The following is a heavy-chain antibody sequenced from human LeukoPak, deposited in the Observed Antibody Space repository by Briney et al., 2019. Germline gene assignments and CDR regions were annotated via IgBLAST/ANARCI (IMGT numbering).Heavy chain of an antibody. CDR1: GFTFSSYS. CDR2: ISSSSYI. D-gene: IGHD4-17*01. Sequence: GGSLRLSCAASGFTFSSYSMNWVRQAPGKGLEWVSSISSSSYIYYADSVKGRFTISRDNAKNSLYLQMNSLRAEDAAVYYCARGYGGAFDIWGQGTMVTVSS. CDR3: ARGYGGAFDI. J-gene: IGHJ3*02. V-gene: IGHV3-21*01.